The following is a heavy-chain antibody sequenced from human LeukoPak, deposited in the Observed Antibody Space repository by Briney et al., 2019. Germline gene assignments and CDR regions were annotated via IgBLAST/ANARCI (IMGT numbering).Heavy chain of an antibody. Sequence: GGSLGLSCAASGFTFSSYSMNWVRQAPGKGLEWVSSISSSSSYIYYADSVKGRFTISRDNAKNSLYLQMNGLRAEDTAVYYCARDPSYCSGGSCYWVDYWGQGTLVTVSS. CDR3: ARDPSYCSGGSCYWVDY. J-gene: IGHJ4*02. CDR1: GFTFSSYS. CDR2: ISSSSSYI. V-gene: IGHV3-21*01. D-gene: IGHD2-15*01.